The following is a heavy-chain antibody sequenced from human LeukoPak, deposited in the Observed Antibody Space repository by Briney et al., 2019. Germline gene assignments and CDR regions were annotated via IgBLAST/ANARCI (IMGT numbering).Heavy chain of an antibody. V-gene: IGHV3-23*01. CDR3: AKPHIAAAGDFDY. CDR2: ISGSGGST. Sequence: GASVKVSCKASGGTFSSYAISWVRQAPGKGLEWVSGISGSGGSTFYADSVKGRFTISRDNSKNTVSLQMSSLRVEDTAVYYCAKPHIAAAGDFDYWGQGTLVTVSS. CDR1: GGTFSSYA. J-gene: IGHJ4*02. D-gene: IGHD6-13*01.